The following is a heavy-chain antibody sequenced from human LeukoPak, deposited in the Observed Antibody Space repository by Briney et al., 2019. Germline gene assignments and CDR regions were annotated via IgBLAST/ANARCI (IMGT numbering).Heavy chain of an antibody. V-gene: IGHV4-34*01. D-gene: IGHD3-22*01. Sequence: SETLSLTCAFYGGSFSGYYWSCIRQPPGKGLECIGEINHSGSTNYNPSLKSRVTISVDTSKNQFSLKLSSVTAADTAVYYCARGSGYYYDSSGPTFAYWGQGTLVTVSS. CDR1: GGSFSGYY. J-gene: IGHJ4*02. CDR3: ARGSGYYYDSSGPTFAY. CDR2: INHSGST.